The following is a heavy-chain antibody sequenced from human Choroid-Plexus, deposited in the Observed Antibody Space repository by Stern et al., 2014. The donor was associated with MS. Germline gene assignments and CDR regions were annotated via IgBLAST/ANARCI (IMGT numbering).Heavy chain of an antibody. D-gene: IGHD2/OR15-2a*01. CDR2: VSHDGSYK. J-gene: IGHJ5*02. Sequence: QVQLVQSGGGVVQPGRPLRLSCVASGFTFGSCAMHWVRQAPGKGLEWVGGVSHDGSYKYYADSVKGRFTISRDNSQNTLHMQMSSLRPEDTAVYYCAKDRQYLTYFFDHWGQGSLVTVSS. CDR1: GFTFGSCA. CDR3: AKDRQYLTYFFDH. V-gene: IGHV3-30*18.